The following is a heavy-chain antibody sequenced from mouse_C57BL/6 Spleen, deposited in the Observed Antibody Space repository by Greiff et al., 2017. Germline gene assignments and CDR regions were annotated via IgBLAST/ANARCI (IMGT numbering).Heavy chain of an antibody. Sequence: QVQLQQPGAELVKPGASVKLSCKASGYTFTSYWMHWVKQRPGQGLEWIGMIHPNSGSTNYNEKLKSKATLTVDKSSRTAYMQLRSLTSEDSAVYYGARGDEYYGSSSVAYWGQGTLVTVSA. V-gene: IGHV1-64*01. J-gene: IGHJ3*01. CDR3: ARGDEYYGSSSVAY. D-gene: IGHD1-1*01. CDR1: GYTFTSYW. CDR2: IHPNSGST.